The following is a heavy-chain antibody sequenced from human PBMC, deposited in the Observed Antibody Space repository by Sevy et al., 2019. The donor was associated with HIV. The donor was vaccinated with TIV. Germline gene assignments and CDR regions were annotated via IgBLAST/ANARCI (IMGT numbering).Heavy chain of an antibody. D-gene: IGHD1-26*01. Sequence: GGSLRLSCAASEFTFSSYWMSWVRQAPGKGLEWVVKIKQDGSEKYYVDSVKGRFTISRDNAKNSLYLQMNSLRAEDTAVYYCARSGGSYDYGMDVWGQGTTVTVSS. V-gene: IGHV3-7*01. CDR3: ARSGGSYDYGMDV. CDR1: EFTFSSYW. J-gene: IGHJ6*02. CDR2: IKQDGSEK.